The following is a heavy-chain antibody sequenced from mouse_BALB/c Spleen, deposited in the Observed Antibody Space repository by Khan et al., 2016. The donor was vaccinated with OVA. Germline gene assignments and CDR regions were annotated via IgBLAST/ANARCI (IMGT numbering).Heavy chain of an antibody. CDR1: GFSLTNYG. Sequence: VQLQESGPGLVQPSQSLSITCTVSGFSLTNYGVHWVRQSPGKGLEWLGVIRSGGSTDYHAAFISRLSISKDNSKSQVFFKMNSLQPNDTAMYYCARNYDYDEGLAYWGQGTLVTVSA. V-gene: IGHV2-2*02. CDR2: IRSGGST. J-gene: IGHJ3*01. CDR3: ARNYDYDEGLAY. D-gene: IGHD2-4*01.